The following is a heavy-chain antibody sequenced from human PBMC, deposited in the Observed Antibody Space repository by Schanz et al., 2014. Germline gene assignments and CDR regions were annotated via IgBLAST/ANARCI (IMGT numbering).Heavy chain of an antibody. J-gene: IGHJ4*02. CDR1: GFTFSSYA. CDR2: VSRSTPDI. CDR3: VRGSVIAFDY. V-gene: IGHV3-48*01. Sequence: VQLVESGGGVAQPGRSLRLSCAASGFTFSSYALHWVRQAPGKGLEWVSHVSRSTPDIYYADSVKGRFTMSRDNAKITGFRQVNSLGAEDTAVYYYVRGSVIAFDYWGQGTLVTVSS. D-gene: IGHD3-16*02.